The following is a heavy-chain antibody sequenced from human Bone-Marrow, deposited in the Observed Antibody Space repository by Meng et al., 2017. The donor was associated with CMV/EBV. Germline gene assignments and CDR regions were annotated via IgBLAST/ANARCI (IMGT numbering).Heavy chain of an antibody. Sequence: QRHLVSAGAGVKKPGDSVKVSCKASGNTVPDYYIHWVRQAPGQWLEWMGWINPNDDTNYAQNFQGRVTMTRDMSINTVYMELSRLTSDDTAVYYCARSSGWSRFDYWGLGTLVTVSS. CDR1: GNTVPDYY. CDR2: INPNDDT. J-gene: IGHJ4*02. CDR3: ARSSGWSRFDY. V-gene: IGHV1-2*02. D-gene: IGHD6-19*01.